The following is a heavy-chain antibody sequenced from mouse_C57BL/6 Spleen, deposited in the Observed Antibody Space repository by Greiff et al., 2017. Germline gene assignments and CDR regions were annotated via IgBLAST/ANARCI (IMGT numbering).Heavy chain of an antibody. V-gene: IGHV10-1*01. CDR3: VRRADGAY. Sequence: EVKLMESGGGLVQPKGSLKLSCAASGFSFNTYAMNWVRQAPGKGLEWVARIRSKSNNYATYYADSVKDRFTISRDDSESMLYLQMNNLKTEDTAMYYCVRRADGAYWGQGTLVTVSA. J-gene: IGHJ3*01. D-gene: IGHD2-3*01. CDR1: GFSFNTYA. CDR2: IRSKSNNYAT.